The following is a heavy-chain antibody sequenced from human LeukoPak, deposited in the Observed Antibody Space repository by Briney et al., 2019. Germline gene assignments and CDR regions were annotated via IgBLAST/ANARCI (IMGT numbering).Heavy chain of an antibody. CDR1: GGSISSYY. J-gene: IGHJ3*02. Sequence: SETLSLTCTVSGGSISSYYWSWIVQPPGKGLEWIGYIYYSGSTNYNPSLKSRVTISVDTSKNQFSLKLSSVTAADTAVYYCAREDYGGSWGAFDIWGQGTMVTVSS. D-gene: IGHD4-17*01. V-gene: IGHV4-59*01. CDR2: IYYSGST. CDR3: AREDYGGSWGAFDI.